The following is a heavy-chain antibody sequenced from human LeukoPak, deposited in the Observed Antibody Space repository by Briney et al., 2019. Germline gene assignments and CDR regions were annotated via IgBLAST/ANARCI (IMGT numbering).Heavy chain of an antibody. Sequence: GGSLRLSCAASGFTFSSYAMHWVRQAPGKGPEWVAVISYDGSNKYYADSVKGRFTISRDNSKNTLYLQMNSLRAEDTAVYYCRGYDYDILTGYSYHAFDIWGQGTMVTVSS. CDR2: ISYDGSNK. CDR3: RGYDYDILTGYSYHAFDI. V-gene: IGHV3-30-3*01. CDR1: GFTFSSYA. D-gene: IGHD3-9*01. J-gene: IGHJ3*02.